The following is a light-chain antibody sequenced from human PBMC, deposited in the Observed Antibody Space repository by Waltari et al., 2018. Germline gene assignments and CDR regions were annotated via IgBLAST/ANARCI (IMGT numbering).Light chain of an antibody. CDR3: MQALQTPT. J-gene: IGKJ4*01. CDR2: LGS. CDR1: QSLLHSNGYNY. Sequence: DIVMTQSPLSLPVTPGEPASIPCRSSQSLLHSNGYNYLDWYLQKPGQSPQLLIYLGSNRASGVPDRFSGSGSGTDFTLKCSRVEAEDVGVYYCMQALQTPTFGGGTKVEIK. V-gene: IGKV2-28*01.